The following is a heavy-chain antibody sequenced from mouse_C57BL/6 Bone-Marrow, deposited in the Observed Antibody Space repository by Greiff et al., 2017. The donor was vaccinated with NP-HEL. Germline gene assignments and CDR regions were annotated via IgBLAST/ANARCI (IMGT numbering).Heavy chain of an antibody. V-gene: IGHV5-6*01. D-gene: IGHD1-1*01. CDR1: GFTFSSYG. CDR3: ARNYYGSRAMDY. CDR2: ISSGGSYT. J-gene: IGHJ4*01. Sequence: EVKLQESGGDLVKPGGSLKLSCAASGFTFSSYGMSWVRQTPDKRLEWVATISSGGSYTYYPDSVKGRFTISRDNAKNTLYLQRSSLKSEDTAMYYCARNYYGSRAMDYWGQGTSVTVSS.